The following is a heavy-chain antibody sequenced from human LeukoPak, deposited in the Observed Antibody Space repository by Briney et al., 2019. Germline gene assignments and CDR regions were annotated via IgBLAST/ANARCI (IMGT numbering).Heavy chain of an antibody. D-gene: IGHD3-9*01. Sequence: GGSLRLSCAASGFTFSDYYMNWIRQAPGKGLEWVSYISSSGSIIYYADSVRDRFTISRDNTRNSLNLQINGLRAEDTAVYYCARGGDYDILTGYSHFDYWGQGTLVTVSS. V-gene: IGHV3-11*04. J-gene: IGHJ4*02. CDR2: ISSSGSII. CDR1: GFTFSDYY. CDR3: ARGGDYDILTGYSHFDY.